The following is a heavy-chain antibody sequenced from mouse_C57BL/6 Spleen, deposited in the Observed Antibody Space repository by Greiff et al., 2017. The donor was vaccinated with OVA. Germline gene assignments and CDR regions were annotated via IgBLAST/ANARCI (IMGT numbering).Heavy chain of an antibody. CDR3: ARNPIYYGNYGYAMDD. J-gene: IGHJ4*01. Sequence: VQLQQSGPGLVQPSQSLSITCTVSGFSLTSYGVHWVRQSPGKGLEWLGVIWSGGSTDYNAAFISRLSISKDNSTSQVFFKMNSLQADDTAIDYCARNPIYYGNYGYAMDDWGQGTSVTVSS. V-gene: IGHV2-2*01. D-gene: IGHD2-1*01. CDR1: GFSLTSYG. CDR2: IWSGGST.